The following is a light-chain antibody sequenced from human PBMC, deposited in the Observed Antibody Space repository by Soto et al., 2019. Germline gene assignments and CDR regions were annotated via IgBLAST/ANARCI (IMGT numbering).Light chain of an antibody. CDR2: GAS. Sequence: EIVLTQSPGTLSLSPGERATLSCRASQSVSSSYLAWYQQKPGQAPRLLIYGASSRATRIPDRFSGSGSGTDFTLTISRLEPEDFAVYYCQQYGSSSYTFGQGTKLEIK. CDR1: QSVSSSY. V-gene: IGKV3-20*01. CDR3: QQYGSSSYT. J-gene: IGKJ2*01.